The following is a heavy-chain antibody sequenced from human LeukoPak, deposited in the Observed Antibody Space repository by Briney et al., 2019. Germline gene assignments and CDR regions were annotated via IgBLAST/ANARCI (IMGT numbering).Heavy chain of an antibody. CDR3: ARSYCSSTSCFLGNWFDP. V-gene: IGHV1-8*03. D-gene: IGHD2-2*01. Sequence: ASVKVSCKASGYTFSSYDINWVRQSTGQGLEWMGWMNPNRVNRGYAQKFQGRVTITRNTSISTAYMELRSLRSEDTAVYYCARSYCSSTSCFLGNWFDPWGQGTLVTVSS. CDR2: MNPNRVNR. J-gene: IGHJ5*02. CDR1: GYTFSSYD.